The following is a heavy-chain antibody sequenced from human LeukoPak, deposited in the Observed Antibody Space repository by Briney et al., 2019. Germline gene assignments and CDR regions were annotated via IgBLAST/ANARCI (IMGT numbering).Heavy chain of an antibody. CDR3: IRGRTPDGSHSFDY. Sequence: GGSLRLSCTASGFTFGDYAMTWVRQAPGKGLEWVGFIRSEFYGATTEYAASVKGRFTISRDDSKSLAYLQMNSLKTEDTAVYYCIRGRTPDGSHSFDYWGQGTLVTVSS. J-gene: IGHJ4*02. CDR1: GFTFGDYA. V-gene: IGHV3-49*04. CDR2: IRSEFYGATT. D-gene: IGHD2-15*01.